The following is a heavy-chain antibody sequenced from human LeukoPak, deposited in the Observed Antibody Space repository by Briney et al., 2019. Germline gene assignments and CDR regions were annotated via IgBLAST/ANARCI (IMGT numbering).Heavy chain of an antibody. CDR3: VGVTYSSYDDFDY. V-gene: IGHV1-2*02. CDR2: IYPSSGGT. CDR1: GYTFTGHL. D-gene: IGHD3-16*01. J-gene: IGHJ4*02. Sequence: GASVKVSCKTSGYTFTGHLIHWVRQAPAQGLEWMGWIYPSSGGTQYGQKFKGRVTMTRDTSVSTAYMELTRLQFDDTAVYYCVGVTYSSYDDFDYWGQGTLVTVSS.